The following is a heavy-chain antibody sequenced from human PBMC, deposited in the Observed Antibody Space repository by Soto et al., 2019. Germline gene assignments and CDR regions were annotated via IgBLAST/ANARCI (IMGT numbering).Heavy chain of an antibody. CDR3: ARGDDCSGYYWDNYYYGMDV. V-gene: IGHV3-30-3*01. CDR2: ISYDGSNK. Sequence: GRSLRPSCAASGFTISRYAMHWVRQAPGQGLEWVAVISYDGSNKYYADSVKGRSTITRDNSKNTLYLQMNSVRAEETAVYYWARGDDCSGYYWDNYYYGMDVWGQGTTVTVSS. J-gene: IGHJ6*02. D-gene: IGHD3-22*01. CDR1: GFTISRYA.